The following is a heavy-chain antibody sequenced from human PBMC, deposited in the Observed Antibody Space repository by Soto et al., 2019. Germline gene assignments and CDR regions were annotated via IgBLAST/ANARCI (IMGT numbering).Heavy chain of an antibody. CDR2: IYYSGTT. V-gene: IGHV4-28*01. D-gene: IGHD1-26*01. J-gene: IGHJ4*02. Sequence: PSETLSLTCNVSGASISSYNYWGWIRQPPGKGLEWIGYIYYSGTTYYNPSLKSRVTMSVDTSKNQFSLKLTSVTAVDTAVYYCARREIQGPIDYWGQGTLVTVSS. CDR1: GASISSYNY. CDR3: ARREIQGPIDY.